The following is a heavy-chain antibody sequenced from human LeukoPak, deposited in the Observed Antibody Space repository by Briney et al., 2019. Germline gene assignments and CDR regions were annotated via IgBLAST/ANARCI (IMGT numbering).Heavy chain of an antibody. J-gene: IGHJ5*01. CDR3: ARYFCSGTSCYSTNWFDS. Sequence: SETLSLTCTVSGGSISSYYWSWIRQAPGKGLEWVGYFHYSGRTNHNPSLTSRVTMSVDTSKNQFSLTLTSVTAADTAVYYCARYFCSGTSCYSTNWFDSWGQGTLVTVSS. D-gene: IGHD2-2*01. CDR2: FHYSGRT. CDR1: GGSISSYY. V-gene: IGHV4-59*08.